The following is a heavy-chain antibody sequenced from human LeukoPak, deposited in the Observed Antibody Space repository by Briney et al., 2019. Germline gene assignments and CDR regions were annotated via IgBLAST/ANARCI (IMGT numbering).Heavy chain of an antibody. CDR3: ARDPGSAFGGVIVKVYYYYMDV. V-gene: IGHV3-7*01. CDR2: IKHDRGVK. CDR1: GFTFTIYW. Sequence: GGSLRLSCVGSGFTFTIYWMSWVRQAPGKGLEWVANIKHDRGVKYYVDSVKGRFTISRDNAKNSLYLQMNSLRAEDTAVYYCARDPGSAFGGVIVKVYYYYMDVWGKGTTVTVSS. D-gene: IGHD3-16*02. J-gene: IGHJ6*03.